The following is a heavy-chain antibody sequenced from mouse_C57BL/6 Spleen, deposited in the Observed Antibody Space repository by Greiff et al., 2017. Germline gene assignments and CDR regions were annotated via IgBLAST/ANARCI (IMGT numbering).Heavy chain of an antibody. Sequence: VQLQQSGPELVKPGASVKISCKASGYTFTDYYMNWVKQSHGKSLEWIGDINPNNGGTSYNQKFKGKATLTVDKSSSTAYMELRSLTSEDSAVYYCARYKSDGYSWYFDVWGTGTTVTVSS. D-gene: IGHD2-3*01. J-gene: IGHJ1*03. V-gene: IGHV1-26*01. CDR2: INPNNGGT. CDR3: ARYKSDGYSWYFDV. CDR1: GYTFTDYY.